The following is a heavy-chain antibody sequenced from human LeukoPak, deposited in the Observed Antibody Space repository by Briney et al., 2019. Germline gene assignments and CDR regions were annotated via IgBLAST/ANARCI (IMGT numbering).Heavy chain of an antibody. V-gene: IGHV3-48*01. Sequence: GGSLRLSCLAPGFAFASTSMTWVRQAPGKGLGWVSYISSGDGAAHTAHSVKGRFTTSPDNVKNSVYLQMKTLRTQDTPVYFCARGDDFLTGSYKRYMDVWGKGTTVTASS. CDR1: GFAFASTS. CDR3: ARGDDFLTGSYKRYMDV. CDR2: ISSGDGAA. J-gene: IGHJ6*03. D-gene: IGHD2/OR15-2a*01.